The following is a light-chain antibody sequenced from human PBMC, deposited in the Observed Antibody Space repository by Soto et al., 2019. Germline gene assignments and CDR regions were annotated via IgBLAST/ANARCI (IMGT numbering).Light chain of an antibody. CDR1: SSDVGGYNY. V-gene: IGLV2-14*01. Sequence: QSALTQPASVSGSPGQSITISCTGTSSDVGGYNYVSWYQQQPGKAPKLIIFDVNSRPSGVSIRFSGSKSGNTASLTISGLQAEDESDYYCSSYSSTNTLGIFGGGTQLT. J-gene: IGLJ2*01. CDR3: SSYSSTNTLGI. CDR2: DVN.